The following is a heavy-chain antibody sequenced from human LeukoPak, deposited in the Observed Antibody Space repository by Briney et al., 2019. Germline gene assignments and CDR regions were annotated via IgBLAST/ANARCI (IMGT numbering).Heavy chain of an antibody. V-gene: IGHV3-23*01. CDR2: ISGGGGST. J-gene: IGHJ4*02. D-gene: IGHD2/OR15-2a*01. CDR3: VKEPGNISAGY. Sequence: HPGGSLRLSCAASGFTFSSYAMSWVRQAPGKGLEWVSTISGGGGSTYYADSVKGRFTISRDNSKNTLCLQMNSLRDEDTAVYYCVKEPGNISAGYWGQGTLVTVSS. CDR1: GFTFSSYA.